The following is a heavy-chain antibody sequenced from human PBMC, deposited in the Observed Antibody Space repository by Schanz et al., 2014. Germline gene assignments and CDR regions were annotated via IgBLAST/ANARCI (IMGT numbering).Heavy chain of an antibody. V-gene: IGHV3-66*01. J-gene: IGHJ4*02. CDR3: AREDPTYTGDAYVDY. CDR2: IYSGGST. D-gene: IGHD5-12*01. CDR1: GFTVSSNY. Sequence: EVQLVESGGGLVQPGGSLRLSCAASGFTVSSNYMSWVRQAPGKGLEWVSVIYSGGSTYYADSVKGRFTIARDNAKNSLYLQMNSLRAEDTAVYYCAREDPTYTGDAYVDYWGQGTLVTVSS.